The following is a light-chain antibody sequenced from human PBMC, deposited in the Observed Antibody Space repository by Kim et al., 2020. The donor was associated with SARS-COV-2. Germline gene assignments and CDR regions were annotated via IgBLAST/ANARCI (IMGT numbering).Light chain of an antibody. V-gene: IGLV3-19*01. CDR1: SLRSYY. CDR3: NSRDSSGPVV. CDR2: GKN. J-gene: IGLJ2*01. Sequence: AWGQTVRITCQGDSLRSYYASWYQQKPGQAPVLVIYGKNNRPSGIPDRFSGSSSGNRASLTITGAQAEDEADYYCNSRDSSGPVVFGGGTQLTVL.